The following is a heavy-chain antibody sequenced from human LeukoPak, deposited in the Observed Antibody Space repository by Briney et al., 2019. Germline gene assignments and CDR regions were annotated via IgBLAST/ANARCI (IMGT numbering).Heavy chain of an antibody. V-gene: IGHV1-18*01. CDR1: GYTYTNYG. CDR2: INGYSGNT. CDR3: ARPLGSQGSYPLYNY. Sequence: ASVTVSCKASGYTYTNYGISWVRQAPGQGLEWMGWINGYSGNTNYAQKFQGRVTTTRDTSISTAYMELSRLRSDDTAVYYCARPLGSQGSYPLYNYWGQGTLVTVSS. J-gene: IGHJ4*02. D-gene: IGHD3-16*01.